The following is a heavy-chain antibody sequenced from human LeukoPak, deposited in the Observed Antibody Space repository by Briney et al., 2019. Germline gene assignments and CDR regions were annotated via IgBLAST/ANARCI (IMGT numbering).Heavy chain of an antibody. CDR3: ARDLLNEGNHLDY. CDR2: IYYSGST. CDR1: GVSISSGDYY. V-gene: IGHV4-30-4*01. D-gene: IGHD4-23*01. J-gene: IGHJ4*02. Sequence: SETLSLTCTVSGVSISSGDYYWSWIRQPPGKGLEWIGYIYYSGSTYYNPSLKSRVTISVDTSKNQFSLKLSSVTAADTAVYYCARDLLNEGNHLDYWGQGTLVTVSS.